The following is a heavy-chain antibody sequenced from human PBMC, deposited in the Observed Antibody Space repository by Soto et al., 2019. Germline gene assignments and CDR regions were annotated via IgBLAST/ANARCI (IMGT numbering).Heavy chain of an antibody. Sequence: HPGGSLRLSCAASGFTVRSNYMSWVRQAPGKGLEWVSIIYSGDSTYYADSVKGRFTISRDNSKNTLYLQMNSLRAEDTAVYYCARVKYYYDSSGYCGGYFQHWGQGTLVTVSS. CDR3: ARVKYYYDSSGYCGGYFQH. CDR1: GFTVRSNY. J-gene: IGHJ1*01. D-gene: IGHD3-22*01. V-gene: IGHV3-53*01. CDR2: IYSGDST.